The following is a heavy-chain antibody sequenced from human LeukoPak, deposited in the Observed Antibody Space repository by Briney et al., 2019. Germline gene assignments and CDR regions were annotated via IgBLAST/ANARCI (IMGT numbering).Heavy chain of an antibody. CDR2: INPNSGGT. V-gene: IGHV1-2*06. Sequence: ASVKVSCKASGYTFTRYYMHWVRQTPGQGLEWMGRINPNSGGTNYAQKFQGRVTMTRDTSISTAYMELSRLRSDDTAVYYCARDGSRYYDSSGSLDPWGQGTLVTVSS. D-gene: IGHD3-22*01. J-gene: IGHJ5*02. CDR3: ARDGSRYYDSSGSLDP. CDR1: GYTFTRYY.